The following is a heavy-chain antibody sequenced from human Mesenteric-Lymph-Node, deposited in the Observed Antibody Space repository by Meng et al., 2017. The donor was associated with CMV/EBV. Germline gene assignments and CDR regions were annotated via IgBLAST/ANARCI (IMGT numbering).Heavy chain of an antibody. Sequence: GGPLRLSCAASGFTFSDYWMHWVRQAPGKGLVWVSRITNDGRDATYADSVKGRFTISRDNARNTVYLQMNSLRAEDTAVYYCARDLRRPAAAKAEGLMGYWGQGTPVTVSS. V-gene: IGHV3-74*01. CDR3: ARDLRRPAAAKAEGLMGY. J-gene: IGHJ4*02. D-gene: IGHD2-2*01. CDR2: ITNDGRDA. CDR1: GFTFSDYW.